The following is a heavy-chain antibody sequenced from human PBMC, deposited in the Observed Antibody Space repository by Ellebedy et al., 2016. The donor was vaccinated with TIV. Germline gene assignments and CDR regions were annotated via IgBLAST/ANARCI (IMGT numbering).Heavy chain of an antibody. V-gene: IGHV3-48*04. CDR1: GFTFSSYA. CDR3: ARRGLRSLDY. Sequence: GGSLRLXXAASGFTFSSYAMSWVRQAPGKGLEWVSYISSSSSTIYYADSVKGRFTISRDNAKNSLYLQMNSLRAEDTAVYYCARRGLRSLDYWGQGTLVTVSS. CDR2: ISSSSSTI. J-gene: IGHJ4*02. D-gene: IGHD3-16*01.